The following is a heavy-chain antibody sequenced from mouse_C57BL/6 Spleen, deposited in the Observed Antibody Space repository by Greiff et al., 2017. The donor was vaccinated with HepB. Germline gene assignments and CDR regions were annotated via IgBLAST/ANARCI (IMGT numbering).Heavy chain of an antibody. Sequence: EVMLVESEGGLVQPGSSMKLSCTASGFTFSDYYMAWVRQVPEKGLEWVANINYDGSSTYYLDSLKSRFIISRDNAKNILYLQMSSLKSEDTATYYCARVPYYYGSRGGYFDVWGTGTTVTVSS. D-gene: IGHD1-1*01. CDR3: ARVPYYYGSRGGYFDV. J-gene: IGHJ1*03. CDR2: INYDGSST. CDR1: GFTFSDYY. V-gene: IGHV5-16*01.